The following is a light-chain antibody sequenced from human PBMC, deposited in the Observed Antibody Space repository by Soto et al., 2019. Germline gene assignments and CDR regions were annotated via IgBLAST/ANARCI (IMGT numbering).Light chain of an antibody. CDR3: QEYDSALGT. V-gene: IGKV1-27*01. J-gene: IGKJ1*01. Sequence: DIQMTQSPSSLSASLGYRVTITCLATQGIITYVAWYQQKPGKVPKLLLYAASTLQSGVPSRFSGSGSGTDFTLTIGSVQPEDVGTCYCQEYDSALGTFGQGTKVEIK. CDR2: AAS. CDR1: QGIITY.